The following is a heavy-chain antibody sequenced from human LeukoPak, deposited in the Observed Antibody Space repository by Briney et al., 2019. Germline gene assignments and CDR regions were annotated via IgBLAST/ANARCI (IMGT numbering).Heavy chain of an antibody. CDR1: GFTFSSNS. J-gene: IGHJ4*02. V-gene: IGHV3-21*01. D-gene: IGHD5-18*01. Sequence: GGSLRLSCAASGFTFSSNSMNWVRQAPGKGLEWVSSISSSSSYIYYADSVKGRFTISRDNAKNSLYLQMNSLRAEDTAVYYCARDLDGYILFDYWGQGTLVTVSS. CDR3: ARDLDGYILFDY. CDR2: ISSSSSYI.